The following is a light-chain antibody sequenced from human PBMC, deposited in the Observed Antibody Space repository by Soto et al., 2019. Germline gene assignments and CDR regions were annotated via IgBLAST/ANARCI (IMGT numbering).Light chain of an antibody. CDR2: GNT. CDR3: QSYDSSLSVLYV. V-gene: IGLV1-40*01. CDR1: SSNIGAGYE. J-gene: IGLJ1*01. Sequence: QSLLTQPPPVSGAPGQRVTLSCTGSSSNIGAGYEVHWFQQLPGTAPKLLIYGNTNRPSGVPDRFSGSKSDTSASLAITGLQPEDEADYYCQSYDSSLSVLYVFGTGTKVTVL.